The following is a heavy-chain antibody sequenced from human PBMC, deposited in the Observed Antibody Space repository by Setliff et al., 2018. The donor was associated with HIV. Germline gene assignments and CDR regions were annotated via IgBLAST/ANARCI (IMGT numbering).Heavy chain of an antibody. CDR3: AREPDY. CDR2: IYYGGNP. D-gene: IGHD1-1*01. CDR1: GSISSNNYY. J-gene: IGHJ4*02. V-gene: IGHV4-39*01. Sequence: SETLSLTCTVSGSISSNNYYWGWIRQPPGKGLEWIGSIYYGGNPHYSPSLKSRVTISMDTSRNQFSLKLTSMTAADTAVYYCAREPDYWGQGTLVTVSS.